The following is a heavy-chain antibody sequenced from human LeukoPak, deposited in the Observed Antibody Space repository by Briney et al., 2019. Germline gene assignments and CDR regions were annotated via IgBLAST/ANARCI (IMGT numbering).Heavy chain of an antibody. CDR2: IYPDDSDT. D-gene: IGHD2-15*01. CDR3: ARSGRLGYCSGGSCFRWDY. CDR1: GYSFTNYW. V-gene: IGHV5-51*01. J-gene: IGHJ4*02. Sequence: GESLKISCKVSGYSFTNYWIGWVRQMPGKGLEWMGIIYPDDSDTKYSPSFQGQVTISADKSISTAYLQWSSLKASDTAMYYCARSGRLGYCSGGSCFRWDYWGQGTLVTVSS.